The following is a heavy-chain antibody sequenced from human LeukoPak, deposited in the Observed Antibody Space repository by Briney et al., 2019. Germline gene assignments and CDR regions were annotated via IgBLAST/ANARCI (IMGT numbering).Heavy chain of an antibody. Sequence: SQTLSLTCTVSGGSISSGGYYWSWIRQPPGKGLEWIGYIYHSGSTYYNPSLKSRVTISVDTSKNQFSLKLSSVTAADTAVYYCARDVKIRPQKEVRAFDIWGQGTMVTVSS. J-gene: IGHJ3*02. CDR1: GGSISSGGYY. V-gene: IGHV4-30-2*01. D-gene: IGHD2-2*01. CDR2: IYHSGST. CDR3: ARDVKIRPQKEVRAFDI.